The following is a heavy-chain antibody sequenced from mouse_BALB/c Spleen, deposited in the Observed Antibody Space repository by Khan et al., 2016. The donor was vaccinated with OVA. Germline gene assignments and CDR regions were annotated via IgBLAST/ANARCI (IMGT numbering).Heavy chain of an antibody. D-gene: IGHD2-3*01. CDR3: ARDGSRYNYAMDY. V-gene: IGHV3-2*02. CDR2: ISYSGST. Sequence: EVKLQESGPGLVKPSQSLSLTCTVTGYSITSDYAWNWIRQFPGNKLEWMGYISYSGSTNYNPSLKSRNSITRDTSKNQFFLQLNSVTTEDTATYYCARDGSRYNYAMDYWGQGTSVTVSS. J-gene: IGHJ4*01. CDR1: GYSITSDYA.